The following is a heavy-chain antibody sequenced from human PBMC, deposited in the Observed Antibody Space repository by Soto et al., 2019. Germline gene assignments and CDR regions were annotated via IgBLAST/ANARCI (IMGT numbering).Heavy chain of an antibody. D-gene: IGHD5-18*01. CDR3: ARELWSEDYYYYGMDV. V-gene: IGHV4-31*03. CDR1: GGSISSGGYY. J-gene: IGHJ6*02. Sequence: PSETLSLTCTVSGGSISSGGYYWSWIRQHPGKGLEWTGYIYYSGSTYYNPSLKSRVTISVDTSKNQFSLKLSSVTAADTAVYYCARELWSEDYYYYGMDVWGQGTTVTVSS. CDR2: IYYSGST.